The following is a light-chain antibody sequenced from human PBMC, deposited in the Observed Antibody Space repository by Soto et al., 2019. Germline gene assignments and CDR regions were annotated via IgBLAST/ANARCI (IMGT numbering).Light chain of an antibody. CDR1: QSISDT. V-gene: IGKV3-15*01. CDR2: SAS. Sequence: EIVMTQSPATLSVSTEGRATLSCRASQSISDTLAWYQQKPGQAPRLLIYSASRRATGFPGRFSGSGSGTDFTLTISSLQSEDLAVYYCQQYNNWPWTFGQGTKVDIK. J-gene: IGKJ1*01. CDR3: QQYNNWPWT.